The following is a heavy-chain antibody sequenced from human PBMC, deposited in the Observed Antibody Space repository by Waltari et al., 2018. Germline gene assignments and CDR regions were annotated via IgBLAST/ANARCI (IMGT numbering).Heavy chain of an antibody. CDR3: ARDRSDSPGATLDY. Sequence: QVQLVESGGGVVQPGRSLRLSCAASGFTFSSYAMHWVRQAPGKGLEWVAVISYDGSNKYYADSVKGRFTISRDNSKNTLYLQMNSLRAEDTAVYYCARDRSDSPGATLDYWGQGTLVTVSS. CDR1: GFTFSSYA. J-gene: IGHJ4*02. D-gene: IGHD2-15*01. V-gene: IGHV3-30-3*01. CDR2: ISYDGSNK.